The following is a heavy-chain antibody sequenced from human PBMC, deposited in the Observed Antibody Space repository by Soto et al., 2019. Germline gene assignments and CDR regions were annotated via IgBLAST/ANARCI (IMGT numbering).Heavy chain of an antibody. D-gene: IGHD3-22*01. CDR1: GYTFTSYT. CDR2: INAGNGNT. V-gene: IGHV1-3*01. CDR3: ASQYYDSSGYSEIDY. Sequence: GASVKVSCKASGYTFTSYTMHWVRQAPGQRLEWMGWINAGNGNTEYSQKFQGRVTITRDTSASTAYMDLSSLRYEDTAVYYCASQYYDSSGYSEIDYWGQGTLVTVSS. J-gene: IGHJ4*02.